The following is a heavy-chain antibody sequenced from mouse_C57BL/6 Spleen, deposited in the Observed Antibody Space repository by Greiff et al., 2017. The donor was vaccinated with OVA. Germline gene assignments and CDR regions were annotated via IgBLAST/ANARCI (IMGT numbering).Heavy chain of an antibody. CDR1: GYTFTDYN. J-gene: IGHJ3*01. Sequence: EVQLQQSGPELVKPGASVKIPCKASGYTFTDYNMDWVKQSHGKSLEWIGDINPNNGGTIYNQKFKGKATLTVDKSSSTAYMELRSLTSEDTAVYYCARYGYYGGFAYWGQGTLVTVSA. V-gene: IGHV1-18*01. D-gene: IGHD2-3*01. CDR2: INPNNGGT. CDR3: ARYGYYGGFAY.